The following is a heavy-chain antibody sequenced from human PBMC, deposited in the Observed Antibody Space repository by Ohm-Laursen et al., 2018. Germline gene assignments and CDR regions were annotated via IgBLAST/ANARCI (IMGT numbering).Heavy chain of an antibody. CDR1: GFTFRSYW. V-gene: IGHV3-23*01. D-gene: IGHD3-3*01. CDR3: ARGSIRFLEWLSNFDY. Sequence: SLRLSCSASGFTFRSYWMNWVRQAPGKGLEWVSAISEDGRSTFYANAVKGRFTISRDNSKNTMFLQMNSLRVEDTALYFCARGSIRFLEWLSNFDYWGQGTLVAVSS. J-gene: IGHJ4*02. CDR2: ISEDGRST.